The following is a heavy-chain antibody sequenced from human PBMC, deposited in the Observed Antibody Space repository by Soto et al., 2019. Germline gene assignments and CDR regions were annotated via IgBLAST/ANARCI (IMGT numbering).Heavy chain of an antibody. J-gene: IGHJ4*02. CDR2: INPSGGST. D-gene: IGHD1-26*01. CDR3: ARSTLPQYSGSHFDY. Sequence: GASVKVSCKASGYTFTSYYMHWVRQAPGQGLEWMGIINPSGGSTSYAQKFQGRVTMTRDTSTSTVYMELSSLRSEDTAVYYCARSTLPQYSGSHFDYWGQGTLVTVSS. CDR1: GYTFTSYY. V-gene: IGHV1-46*01.